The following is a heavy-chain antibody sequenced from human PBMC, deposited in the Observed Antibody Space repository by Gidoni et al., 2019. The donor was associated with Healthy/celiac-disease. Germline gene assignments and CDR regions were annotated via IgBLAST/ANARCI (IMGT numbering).Heavy chain of an antibody. CDR2: MNPNSGNT. CDR3: FTSCYPHLDAFDI. CDR1: GYTFNSYD. J-gene: IGHJ3*02. D-gene: IGHD2-2*01. Sequence: QVQLVQSGAEVTTPGASVKVSCKASGYTFNSYDINWVRQATGQGLEWMGWMNPNSGNTGDAQKFQGRVTITRNTSISTAYMELSSQRSEDTAVYYCFTSCYPHLDAFDIWGQGTMVTVSS. V-gene: IGHV1-8*03.